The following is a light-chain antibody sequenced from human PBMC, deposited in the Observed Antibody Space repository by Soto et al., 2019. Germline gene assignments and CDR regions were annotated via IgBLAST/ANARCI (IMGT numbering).Light chain of an antibody. CDR2: TNN. CDR1: SSNIGSHT. Sequence: QSVLTQPPSASGTPGQRVTISCSGGSSNIGSHTVNWYQQLPGTAPKLLIDTNNQRPSGVPDRFSGSKSGTSASLAISGLQSEDEADYYCAAWDDSLNGVVFGGGTKLTVL. CDR3: AAWDDSLNGVV. J-gene: IGLJ2*01. V-gene: IGLV1-44*01.